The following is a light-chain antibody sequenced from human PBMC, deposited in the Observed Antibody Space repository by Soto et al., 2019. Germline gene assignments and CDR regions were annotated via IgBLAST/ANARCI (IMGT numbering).Light chain of an antibody. CDR3: HQYGSSPRT. V-gene: IGKV3-20*01. CDR2: GAS. Sequence: EIVLTQSPGTLSLSPGERATLSCRASQSVSSSYLAWYQQKPGQAPRLLIYGASSRATGIPDRCSGSGSGTDFTLTISRLETEDFAVYYCHQYGSSPRTFGQGTKVEIK. CDR1: QSVSSSY. J-gene: IGKJ1*01.